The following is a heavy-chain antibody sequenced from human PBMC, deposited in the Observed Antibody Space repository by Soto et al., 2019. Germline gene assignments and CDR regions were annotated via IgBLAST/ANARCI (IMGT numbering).Heavy chain of an antibody. J-gene: IGHJ6*02. Sequence: QVQLVQSGAEVKKPGSSVKVSCKASGGTFSSYAISWVRQAPGQGLEWMGGIIPIFGTANYAQKFQGRVTITADESTSTADMELSSLRAEDTAVYYCARVGAGIVATNPGYYYYYGMDVWGQGTTVTVSS. CDR3: ARVGAGIVATNPGYYYYYGMDV. CDR1: GGTFSSYA. CDR2: IIPIFGTA. D-gene: IGHD5-12*01. V-gene: IGHV1-69*01.